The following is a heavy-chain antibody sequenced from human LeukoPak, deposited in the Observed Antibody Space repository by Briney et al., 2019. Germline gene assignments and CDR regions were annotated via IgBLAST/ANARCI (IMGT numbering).Heavy chain of an antibody. J-gene: IGHJ5*02. D-gene: IGHD6-13*01. Sequence: GGSLRLSCAASGFAFSTYPMHWVRQAPGKGLEYLSSISHNGGSTYYANSVKGRFTISRDNSKNTLYIQMGSLRVEDMAVYYCARDYSSSWSSWFGPWGQGTLVTVSS. CDR1: GFAFSTYP. CDR3: ARDYSSSWSSWFGP. V-gene: IGHV3-64*01. CDR2: ISHNGGST.